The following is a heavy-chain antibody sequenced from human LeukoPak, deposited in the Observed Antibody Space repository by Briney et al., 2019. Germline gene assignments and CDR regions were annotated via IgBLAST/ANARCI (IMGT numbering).Heavy chain of an antibody. D-gene: IGHD3-22*01. CDR1: GFTFSNAW. Sequence: PGGSLRLSCAASGFTFSNAWMSWVRQAPGKGLEWVGRIKSKTDGGTTDYAAPVKGRFTISRDDSKNTLYLQMNSLKTEDTAVYYCTTDPYYYDTVRNYFDYWGQGTLVTVSS. CDR2: IKSKTDGGTT. V-gene: IGHV3-15*01. J-gene: IGHJ4*02. CDR3: TTDPYYYDTVRNYFDY.